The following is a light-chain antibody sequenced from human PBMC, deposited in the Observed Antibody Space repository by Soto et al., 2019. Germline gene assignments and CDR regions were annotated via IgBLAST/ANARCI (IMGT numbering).Light chain of an antibody. CDR1: QSISSW. CDR3: QHYNSYSQA. CDR2: KAS. J-gene: IGKJ1*01. Sequence: DIRMTQSPSPLSASVGDRVTITCLASQSISSWLAWYQQKPGKAPKLLLYKASSLESGVPSRFSGSGSGTDFTLTISSLQPDDFETYDGQHYNSYSQAFGQGTNVDIK. V-gene: IGKV1-5*03.